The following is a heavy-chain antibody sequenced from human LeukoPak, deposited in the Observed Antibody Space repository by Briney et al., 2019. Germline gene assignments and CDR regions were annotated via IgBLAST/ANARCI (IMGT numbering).Heavy chain of an antibody. J-gene: IGHJ4*02. Sequence: GGSLRLSCAASGFTVNSSYINWVRQAPGKGLEWVSVIYSGGSTYYADSVKGRFTISRDNSKNTVYLQMNSLRAEDTAVYNCARDYGGNLDYWGQGTLVTVSS. D-gene: IGHD4-23*01. CDR1: GFTVNSSY. V-gene: IGHV3-53*01. CDR3: ARDYGGNLDY. CDR2: IYSGGST.